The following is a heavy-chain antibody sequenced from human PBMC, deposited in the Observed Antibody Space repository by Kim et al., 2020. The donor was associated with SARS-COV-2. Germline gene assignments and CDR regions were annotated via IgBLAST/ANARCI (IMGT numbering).Heavy chain of an antibody. J-gene: IGHJ5*02. V-gene: IGHV4-39*01. Sequence: TSYNPSLKSRVTISVDTSKNQFSLKLSSVTAADTAVYYCARARRWLGFDPWGQGTLVTVSS. CDR3: ARARRWLGFDP. CDR2: T. D-gene: IGHD2-15*01.